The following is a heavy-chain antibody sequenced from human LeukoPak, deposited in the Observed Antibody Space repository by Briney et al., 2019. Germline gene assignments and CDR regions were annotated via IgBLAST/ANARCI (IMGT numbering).Heavy chain of an antibody. J-gene: IGHJ3*02. CDR3: ARRFGLQDAFDI. CDR1: GYSFTNYW. Sequence: GESLKISCKGSGYSFTNYWIGWVRQMPGKGLEGMGIIYPRDSDNRYSTSLQGQVTISADKSISTAYLQWSSLKASDTAMYYCARRFGLQDAFDIWGQGTMVTVSS. D-gene: IGHD3/OR15-3a*01. V-gene: IGHV5-51*01. CDR2: IYPRDSDN.